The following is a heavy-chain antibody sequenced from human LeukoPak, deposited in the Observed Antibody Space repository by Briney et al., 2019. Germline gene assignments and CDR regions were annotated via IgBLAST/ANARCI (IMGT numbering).Heavy chain of an antibody. CDR2: IYYSGST. CDR1: GGSISSSSYY. CDR3: ARVTVGGTPYYFDY. V-gene: IGHV4-61*05. D-gene: IGHD1-26*01. J-gene: IGHJ4*02. Sequence: SETLSLTCTVSGGSISSSSYYWGWIRQPPGKGLEWIGYIYYSGSTNYNPSLKSRFTISVDTSKNQLSLKVSSVTAADTAVYYCARVTVGGTPYYFDYWGQGTLVTVSS.